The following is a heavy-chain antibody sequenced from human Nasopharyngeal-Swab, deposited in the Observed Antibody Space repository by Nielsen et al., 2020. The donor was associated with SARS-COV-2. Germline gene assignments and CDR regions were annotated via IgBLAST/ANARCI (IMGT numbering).Heavy chain of an antibody. D-gene: IGHD3-22*01. CDR3: AHRSYYYVSFDY. CDR2: IYWDDDK. CDR1: GFPLSPSAVG. V-gene: IGHV2-5*02. Sequence: SGPTLVKPTQILTLPCTFSGFPLSPSAVGVGWIRQPPGKALEWLALIYWDDDKRSSPSLKSRLTITKETSKNQVVLTMTNMDPVDTATYYCAHRSYYYVSFDYWGQGTLVTVSS. J-gene: IGHJ4*02.